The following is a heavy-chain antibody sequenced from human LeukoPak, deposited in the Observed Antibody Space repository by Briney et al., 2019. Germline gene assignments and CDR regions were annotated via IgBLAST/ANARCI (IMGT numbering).Heavy chain of an antibody. V-gene: IGHV4-4*09. D-gene: IGHD6-13*01. J-gene: IGHJ5*02. CDR2: IYTSGST. CDR1: GDSISSYY. CDR3: ARSYSSSWYWFDP. Sequence: SETLSLTCAVSGDSISSYYWSWIRQPPGKGLEWIGYIYTSGSTNYNPSLKSRITISVDTSKNQFSLKLSSVTAADTAVYYCARSYSSSWYWFDPWGQGTLVTVSS.